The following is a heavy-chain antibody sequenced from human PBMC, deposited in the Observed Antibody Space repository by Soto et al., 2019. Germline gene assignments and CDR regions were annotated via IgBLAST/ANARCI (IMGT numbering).Heavy chain of an antibody. CDR3: KRDSYSSSWYGGYYDDYYGMYV. J-gene: IGHJ6*01. V-gene: IGHV1-18*04. D-gene: IGHD6-13*01. Sequence: QVQLVQSGAEVKKHGASVKVSCKASGYTFTSYGISWVRQAPGQGLEWMGWISAYNGNTNYAQKLQGRVTMTTDTSMSKAYMGLRSLRSDDTAVNYCKRDSYSSSWYGGYYDDYYGMYVWGHGNTVTVAS. CDR1: GYTFTSYG. CDR2: ISAYNGNT.